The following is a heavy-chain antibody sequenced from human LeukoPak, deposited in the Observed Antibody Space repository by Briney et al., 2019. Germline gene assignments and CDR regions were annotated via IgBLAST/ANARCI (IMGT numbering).Heavy chain of an antibody. D-gene: IGHD6-19*01. V-gene: IGHV4-39*07. CDR1: GGSISSSSYY. CDR2: IYYSGST. Sequence: SETLSLTCTVTGGSISSSSYYWGWIRQPPGKGLEWIGSIYYSGSTYYNPSLKSRVTISVDTSKNQFSLKLSSVTAADTAVYYCASTPRGWYGVGYYYYYMDVWGKGTTVTVSS. CDR3: ASTPRGWYGVGYYYYYMDV. J-gene: IGHJ6*03.